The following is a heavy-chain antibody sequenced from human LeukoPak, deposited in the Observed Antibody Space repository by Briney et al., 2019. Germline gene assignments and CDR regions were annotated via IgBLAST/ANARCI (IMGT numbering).Heavy chain of an antibody. CDR2: ISTYTGHT. CDR1: LYTLIIYG. CDR3: SRFGTVRVFLEPKTYRAC. D-gene: IGHD3-10*01. J-gene: IGHJ1*01. V-gene: IGHV1-18*01. Sequence: ASVRVSCKESLYTLIIYGVSWRRQAPGRGLEWMGWISTYTGHTNYAQKFQGSVTMTTDTSTSTAYMEVRSHKSDHPAVYYCSRFGTVRVFLEPKTYRACWGQGTLVTASS.